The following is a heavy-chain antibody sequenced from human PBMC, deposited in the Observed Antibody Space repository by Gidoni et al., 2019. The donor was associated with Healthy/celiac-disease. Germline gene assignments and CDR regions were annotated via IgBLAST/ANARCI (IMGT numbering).Heavy chain of an antibody. CDR2: IGGSGGST. D-gene: IGHD3-10*01. CDR1: GFTFSSYA. Sequence: EVQLLESGGGLVQPGGSLRLSCAASGFTFSSYAMSWVRQAPGKGLEWVSAIGGSGGSTYYADSVKGRFTISRDNSKNTLYLQMNSLRAEDTAVYYCAKDAPKKLMVRGVGAFDIWGQGTMVTVSS. J-gene: IGHJ3*02. V-gene: IGHV3-23*01. CDR3: AKDAPKKLMVRGVGAFDI.